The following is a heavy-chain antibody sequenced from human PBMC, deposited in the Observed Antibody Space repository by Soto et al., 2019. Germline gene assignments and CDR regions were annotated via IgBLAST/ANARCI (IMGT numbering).Heavy chain of an antibody. CDR2: IWYDGSNK. J-gene: IGHJ3*02. CDR3: ARDGEPPHAFDI. Sequence: GGSLRLSCAASGFTFSSYGMHWARQAPGKGLEWVAVIWYDGSNKYYADSVKGRFTISRDNSKNTLYLQMNSLRAEDTAVYYCARDGEPPHAFDIWGQGTMVTVSS. V-gene: IGHV3-33*01. CDR1: GFTFSSYG.